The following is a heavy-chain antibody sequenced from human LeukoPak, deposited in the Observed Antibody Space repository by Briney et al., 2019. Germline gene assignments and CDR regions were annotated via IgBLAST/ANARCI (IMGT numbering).Heavy chain of an antibody. CDR3: ARGGYSYGFDAFDI. CDR1: GFTFSSYW. CDR2: IKQDGSEK. V-gene: IGHV3-7*04. Sequence: GGSLRLSCAASGFTFSSYWMSWVRQAPGKGLEWVANIKQDGSEKYYVDSVKGRFTISRDSAKNSLYLQMNSLRAEDTAVYYCARGGYSYGFDAFDIWGQGTMVTVSS. J-gene: IGHJ3*02. D-gene: IGHD5-18*01.